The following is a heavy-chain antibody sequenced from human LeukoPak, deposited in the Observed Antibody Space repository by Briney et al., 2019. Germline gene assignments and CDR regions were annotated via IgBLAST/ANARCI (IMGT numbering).Heavy chain of an antibody. CDR3: ARDLTGLFDY. D-gene: IGHD3/OR15-3a*01. CDR1: GFSFSSDW. J-gene: IGHJ4*02. CDR2: INYDGSRT. V-gene: IGHV3-74*01. Sequence: PGGSLRLSCAASGFSFSSDWMHWVRQAPGKGLVWVSRINYDGSRTNYADSVRGRFIISRDNAKNTLFLQMNSLRVEDTAVYYCARDLTGLFDYWGRGTLVSVSS.